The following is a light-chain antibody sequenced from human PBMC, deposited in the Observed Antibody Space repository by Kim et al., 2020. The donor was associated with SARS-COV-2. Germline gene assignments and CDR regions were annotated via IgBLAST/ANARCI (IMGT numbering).Light chain of an antibody. CDR2: DVS. V-gene: IGLV2-14*03. Sequence: SVSGSPGRSITISCTGSINYVSWYQQHPGKVPKLIIYDVSNRPSGISPRFSGSKSGNTASLTISGLQAEDAADYYCSSYISSATGVFGGGTQLTVL. CDR1: INY. J-gene: IGLJ2*01. CDR3: SSYISSATGV.